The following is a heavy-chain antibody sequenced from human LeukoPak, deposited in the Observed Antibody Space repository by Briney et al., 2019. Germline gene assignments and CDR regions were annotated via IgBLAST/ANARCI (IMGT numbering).Heavy chain of an antibody. CDR1: GESFSGYY. J-gene: IGHJ4*02. D-gene: IGHD3-9*01. V-gene: IGHV4-34*01. CDR2: INHSGST. CDR3: ARGKRVLRYFDWLSAFDY. Sequence: PSETLSLTCAVYGESFSGYYWSWIRQPPGKGLEWIGEINHSGSTNYNPSLKSRVTISVDTSKNQFSLKLSSVTAADTAVYYCARGKRVLRYFDWLSAFDYWGQGTLVTVSS.